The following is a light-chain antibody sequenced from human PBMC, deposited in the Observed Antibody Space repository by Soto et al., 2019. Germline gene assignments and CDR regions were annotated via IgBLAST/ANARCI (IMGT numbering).Light chain of an antibody. Sequence: EVLLTQSPATLSVFPGERVTLSCGASQSVSTSLAWYQQKPGQAPRLLIYSASTRASGIPARFSGSGSGTEFTLTITSLESEEFAVYYCQQYINGYTFGQGTKLEIK. V-gene: IGKV3-15*01. CDR1: QSVSTS. CDR2: SAS. J-gene: IGKJ2*01. CDR3: QQYINGYT.